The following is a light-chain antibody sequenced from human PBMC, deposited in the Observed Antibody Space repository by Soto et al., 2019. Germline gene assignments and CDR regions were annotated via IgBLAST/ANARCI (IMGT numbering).Light chain of an antibody. V-gene: IGLV1-44*01. CDR1: SSNIGRNT. J-gene: IGLJ1*01. CDR3: APWDDSLTGLNV. Sequence: QSVLSQPPSASGTPGQRVAISCSGSSSNIGRNTVNWYQQLPGTAPNRLIYNNNNRPSGVPAQLSGSTSSTSASLAIIGLQYDDEADYYWAPWDDSLTGLNVFGTGTKLTVL. CDR2: NNN.